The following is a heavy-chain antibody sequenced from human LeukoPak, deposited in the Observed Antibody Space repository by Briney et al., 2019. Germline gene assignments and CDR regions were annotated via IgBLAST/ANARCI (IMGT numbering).Heavy chain of an antibody. CDR2: TKQDGSEK. CDR3: ARDGRSGWNDHDY. V-gene: IGHV3-7*03. J-gene: IGHJ4*02. D-gene: IGHD6-19*01. Sequence: PGGSLRLSCAASGFTFSSYWMSWVRQAPGKGLEWVANTKQDGSEKNYVDFVKGRFTISRDNAKNSLYLQMNSLRAEDTAVYYCARDGRSGWNDHDYWGQGTLVIVSS. CDR1: GFTFSSYW.